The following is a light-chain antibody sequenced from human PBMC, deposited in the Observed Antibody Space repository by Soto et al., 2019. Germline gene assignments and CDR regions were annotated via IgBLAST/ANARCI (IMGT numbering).Light chain of an antibody. CDR1: SSDFGGYNY. V-gene: IGLV2-11*01. CDR2: DVS. CDR3: CSYLGSYSYV. J-gene: IGLJ1*01. Sequence: QSVLTQPRSVSGSPGQSVTISCTGTSSDFGGYNYVSWYQHHPGKAPKLMIYDVSERPSGVPDRFSGSKSGNTASLTISGLQAEDEADYYCCSYLGSYSYVFGTGTKVTVL.